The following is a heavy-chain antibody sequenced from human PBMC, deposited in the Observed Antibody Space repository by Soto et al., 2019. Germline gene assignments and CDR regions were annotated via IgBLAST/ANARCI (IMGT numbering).Heavy chain of an antibody. CDR2: INPNSGGT. V-gene: IGHV1-2*04. Sequence: ASVKVSCKASGYTFIGYYIHWVRQAPGQGLEWMGWINPNSGGTNYAQKLQGWVTMTWDTSISTAYMELSRLTSDDTAVYYCALTRVAGPYYDTCSAPGGQGTLATVPS. CDR3: ALTRVAGPYYDTCSAP. J-gene: IGHJ5*02. D-gene: IGHD1-26*01. CDR1: GYTFIGYY.